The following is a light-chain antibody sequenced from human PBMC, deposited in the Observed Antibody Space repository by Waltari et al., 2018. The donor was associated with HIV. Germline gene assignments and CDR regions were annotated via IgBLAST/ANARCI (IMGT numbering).Light chain of an antibody. CDR3: VSYTEKDTFLL. Sequence: QSALTQPPSASGSPGQSVAISCTGSSNDIGPYYFLSWYQHHPGKAPKLLIYDVTRRPPGIPDRFSGTKSGYTASLTVSDLQVEDEADYYCVSYTEKDTFLLFGGGTKLAV. CDR2: DVT. V-gene: IGLV2-8*01. CDR1: SNDIGPYYF. J-gene: IGLJ2*01.